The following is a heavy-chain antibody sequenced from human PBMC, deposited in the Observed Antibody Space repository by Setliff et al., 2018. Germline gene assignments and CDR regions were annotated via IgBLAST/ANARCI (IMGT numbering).Heavy chain of an antibody. CDR3: RFWSSYYKNDY. V-gene: IGHV4-34*01. CDR1: GGSFSDYY. J-gene: IGHJ4*02. D-gene: IGHD3-3*01. Sequence: LSLTCTVYGGSFSDYYWGWIRQSPGKRPEWIAEINQSGNTNYNPSLNSRVSVSVDTPTNQFSLKVFSVTAADTAVYYCRFWSSYYKNDYWAQGTLVTAPQ. CDR2: INQSGNT.